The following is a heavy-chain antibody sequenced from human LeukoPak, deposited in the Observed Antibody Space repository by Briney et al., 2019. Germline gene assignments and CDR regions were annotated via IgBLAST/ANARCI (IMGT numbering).Heavy chain of an antibody. CDR2: INGSGGST. D-gene: IGHD3-22*01. V-gene: IGHV3-23*01. Sequence: PGGSLRLSCAASGFTFSSYAMSWVRQAPGKGLEWVATINGSGGSTYYADSVKGRFTISRDNSKNTLYLQMNSLRAEDTAVYYCAKGTIVVYEGCDPWGQGTLVTVSS. CDR3: AKGTIVVYEGCDP. J-gene: IGHJ5*02. CDR1: GFTFSSYA.